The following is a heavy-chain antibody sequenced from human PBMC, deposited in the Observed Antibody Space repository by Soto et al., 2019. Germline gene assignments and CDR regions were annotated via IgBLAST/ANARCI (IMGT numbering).Heavy chain of an antibody. V-gene: IGHV1-69*01. Sequence: QVQLVQSGAEVKKPGSSVKVSCKASGGTFTNYAVSWVRQAPGQGLEWMGDIIPIFGTTNYAQKFQGRVTIDADESTRTGSMELTNLRSEDTALYYCARVAYTSRATHWFDCWGQGTLVTVSS. J-gene: IGHJ5*01. CDR1: GGTFTNYA. CDR2: IIPIFGTT. CDR3: ARVAYTSRATHWFDC. D-gene: IGHD3-16*01.